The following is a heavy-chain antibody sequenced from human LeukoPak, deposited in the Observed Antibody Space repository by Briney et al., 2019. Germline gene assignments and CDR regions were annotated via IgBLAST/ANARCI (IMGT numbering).Heavy chain of an antibody. CDR1: GFTFDDYA. J-gene: IGHJ6*02. Sequence: GGSLRLSCAASGFTFDDYAMHWVRQAPGKGLEWVSGISWNSGSIGYADSVKGRFTISRDNAKNSLYLQMNSLRAEDTALYYCAKDLLSSRSSSWYKGYYYGMDVWGQGTTATVSS. D-gene: IGHD6-13*01. CDR2: ISWNSGSI. V-gene: IGHV3-9*01. CDR3: AKDLLSSRSSSWYKGYYYGMDV.